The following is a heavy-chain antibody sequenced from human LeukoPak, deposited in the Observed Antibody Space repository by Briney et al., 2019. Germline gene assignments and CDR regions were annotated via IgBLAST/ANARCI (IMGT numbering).Heavy chain of an antibody. D-gene: IGHD3-10*01. Sequence: SVKVSCKASGGTFSSYAISWVRQAPGQGLEWMGGIIPIFGTANYAQKFQGRVTITADESTSTAYMELSSLRSEDTAVYYCARESYYGSGSYYRFDYWGQGTLVTVSS. J-gene: IGHJ4*02. CDR1: GGTFSSYA. CDR3: ARESYYGSGSYYRFDY. V-gene: IGHV1-69*13. CDR2: IIPIFGTA.